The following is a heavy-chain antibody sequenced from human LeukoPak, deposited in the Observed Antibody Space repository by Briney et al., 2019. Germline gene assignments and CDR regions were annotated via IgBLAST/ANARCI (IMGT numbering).Heavy chain of an antibody. D-gene: IGHD4-11*01. Sequence: SETLSLTCTVPGGSISSGSYYWSWIRQPAGKGLEWIGRIYTSGSTNYNPSLKSRVTISVDTSKNQFSLKLSSVTAADTAVYYCARAGRYSAEDYWGQGTLVTVSS. CDR1: GGSISSGSYY. V-gene: IGHV4-61*02. CDR3: ARAGRYSAEDY. CDR2: IYTSGST. J-gene: IGHJ4*02.